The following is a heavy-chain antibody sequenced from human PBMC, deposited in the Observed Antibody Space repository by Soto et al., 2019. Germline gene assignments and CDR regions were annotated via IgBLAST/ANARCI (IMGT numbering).Heavy chain of an antibody. CDR2: ISYDGSNK. Sequence: VQLVESGGGVVQPGRSLRLSCAASRLTFSSYGMHWVRQAPGKGQEWVAVISYDGSNKYYADSVKGRFTISRDNSKNTLYLQMNSLRAEDTAVYYCAKTLSGYNYGPSGSYYYGMDVWGQGTTVTVSS. CDR3: AKTLSGYNYGPSGSYYYGMDV. D-gene: IGHD5-18*01. CDR1: RLTFSSYG. V-gene: IGHV3-30*18. J-gene: IGHJ6*02.